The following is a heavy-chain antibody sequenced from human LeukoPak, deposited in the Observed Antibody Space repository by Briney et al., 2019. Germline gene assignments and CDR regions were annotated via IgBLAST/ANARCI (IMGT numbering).Heavy chain of an antibody. J-gene: IGHJ4*02. D-gene: IGHD2-2*01. CDR2: ISYDGSNK. CDR3: ARGSTSLPRGGFDY. V-gene: IGHV3-30*04. Sequence: GGSLRLSCAASGFTFSSYAMHWVRQAPGKGLEWVAVISYDGSNKYYADSVKGRFTISRDNSKNTLCLQMNSLRAEDTAVYYCARGSTSLPRGGFDYWGQGTLVTVSS. CDR1: GFTFSSYA.